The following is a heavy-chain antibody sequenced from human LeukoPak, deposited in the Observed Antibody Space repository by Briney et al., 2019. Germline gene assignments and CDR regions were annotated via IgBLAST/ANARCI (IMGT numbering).Heavy chain of an antibody. J-gene: IGHJ4*02. D-gene: IGHD3-10*01. Sequence: SETLSLTCTVSGGSISSYYWSWIRQPPGKGLEWIGYTYYSGSTNYNPSLKSRVTISVDTSKNQFSLKLSSVTAADTAVYYCARSDFYGSGFFDYWGQGTLVTVSS. CDR2: TYYSGST. CDR1: GGSISSYY. V-gene: IGHV4-59*01. CDR3: ARSDFYGSGFFDY.